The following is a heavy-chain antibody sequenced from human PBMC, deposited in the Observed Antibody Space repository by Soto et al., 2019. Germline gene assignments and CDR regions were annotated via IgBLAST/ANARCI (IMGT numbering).Heavy chain of an antibody. CDR1: GFTFSSYA. Sequence: PGGSLRLSCAASGFTFSSYAMSWVRQAPGKGLEWVSAISGSGGSTYYADSVKGRFTISRDNSKNTLYLQMNSLRAEDTAVYYCAKSHSVPLRYFDWLLDSFDYWGQGTLVTVSS. CDR2: ISGSGGST. D-gene: IGHD3-9*01. CDR3: AKSHSVPLRYFDWLLDSFDY. J-gene: IGHJ4*02. V-gene: IGHV3-23*01.